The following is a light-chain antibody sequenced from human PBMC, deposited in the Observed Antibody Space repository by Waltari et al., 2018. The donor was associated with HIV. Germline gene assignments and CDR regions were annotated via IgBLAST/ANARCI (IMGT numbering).Light chain of an antibody. J-gene: IGLJ1*01. CDR2: DVS. V-gene: IGLV2-14*01. CDR1: SSDVGGYNS. Sequence: QSALTQPASVSGSPGQSITISCTGTSSDVGGYNSVSWYQQHPGKAPKLMLYDVSNRPSGVSNRFSGSKSGNTASLTISGLQAEDEADYYCSSYTSSSPLYVFGTGTKVTVL. CDR3: SSYTSSSPLYV.